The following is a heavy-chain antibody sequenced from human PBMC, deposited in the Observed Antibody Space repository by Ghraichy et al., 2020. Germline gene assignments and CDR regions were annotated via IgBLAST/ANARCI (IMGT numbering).Heavy chain of an antibody. J-gene: IGHJ5*02. V-gene: IGHV3-23*01. CDR1: GFTFSSYA. D-gene: IGHD3-22*01. CDR2: ISGSGGST. Sequence: GGSLRLSCAASGFTFSSYAMSWVRQAPGKGLEWVSAISGSGGSTYYADSVKGRFTISRDNSKNTLYLQMNSLRAEDTAVYYCAKIGGDYYDSSGYYYVPFSRWFDPWGQGTLVTVSS. CDR3: AKIGGDYYDSSGYYYVPFSRWFDP.